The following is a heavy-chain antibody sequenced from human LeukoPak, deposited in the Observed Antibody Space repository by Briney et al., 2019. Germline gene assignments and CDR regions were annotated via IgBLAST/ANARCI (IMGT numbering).Heavy chain of an antibody. Sequence: TGGSLRLSCAASGFIFSSYDMHWVRQAPGKGLEWVAIIWLDGSAEYYGDSVKGRFTVSRDNSKNTLYLQMDSLRVEDTAVYYCARDLNREDFDYWGQGTLVAVSS. V-gene: IGHV3-33*01. CDR2: IWLDGSAE. D-gene: IGHD1-14*01. CDR1: GFIFSSYD. J-gene: IGHJ4*02. CDR3: ARDLNREDFDY.